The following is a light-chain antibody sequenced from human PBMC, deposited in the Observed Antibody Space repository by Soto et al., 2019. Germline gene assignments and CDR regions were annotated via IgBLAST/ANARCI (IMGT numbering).Light chain of an antibody. CDR3: CSYTSYSPYV. J-gene: IGLJ1*01. V-gene: IGLV2-14*01. CDR2: AVS. Sequence: QSALTQPASVSGSPGQSITISCAGTRDDIGAYDYVSWYQQHPGNAPKLMIYAVSNRPSGVSNRFSGSKSGNTASLTISGLQAEDEADYYCCSYTSYSPYVFGTGTKVTVL. CDR1: RDDIGAYDY.